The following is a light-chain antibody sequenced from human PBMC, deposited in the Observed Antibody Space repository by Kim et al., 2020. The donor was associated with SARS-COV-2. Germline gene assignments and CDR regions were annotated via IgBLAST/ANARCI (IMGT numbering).Light chain of an antibody. CDR2: AAS. CDR1: QGISNY. Sequence: DIQMTQSPSSLSASVGDRVTITCRASQGISNYLAWYQQKPGKVPILLIYAASALQSGVPSRFSGSGSGTDFALTISSPQPEDVATYYCQKYDGAPWTFGQGTKVDIK. J-gene: IGKJ1*01. V-gene: IGKV1-27*01. CDR3: QKYDGAPWT.